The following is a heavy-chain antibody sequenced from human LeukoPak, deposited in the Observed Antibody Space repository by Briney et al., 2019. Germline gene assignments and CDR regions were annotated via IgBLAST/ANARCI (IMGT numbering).Heavy chain of an antibody. J-gene: IGHJ3*01. D-gene: IGHD3-22*01. CDR3: AVAGVRYYDSSGLHAFDL. CDR2: MFYSGST. Sequence: SETLSLTCAVSGGSISSRSHCWGWIRQPPGKGLEWIGTMFYSGSTYYNPSLKSRVAISVDTSENQFSLELNSVTAADTAVYYCAVAGVRYYDSSGLHAFDLWGRGTMVTVSS. V-gene: IGHV4-39*01. CDR1: GGSISSRSHC.